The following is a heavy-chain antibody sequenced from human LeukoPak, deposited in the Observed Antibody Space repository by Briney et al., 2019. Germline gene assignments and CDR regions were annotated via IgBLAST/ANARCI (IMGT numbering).Heavy chain of an antibody. CDR2: ISGSGGST. D-gene: IGHD3-22*01. V-gene: IGHV3-23*01. CDR1: GFTFSSYA. J-gene: IGHJ4*02. Sequence: GGSLSLSCAASGFTFSSYAISWVRQAPGKGLEWVSAISGSGGSTYYADSVKGRFTISRDNSKNTLYLQMNSLRAEDTAVYYCAREIRGYYDSSGPRGAFDYWAREPWSPSPQ. CDR3: AREIRGYYDSSGPRGAFDY.